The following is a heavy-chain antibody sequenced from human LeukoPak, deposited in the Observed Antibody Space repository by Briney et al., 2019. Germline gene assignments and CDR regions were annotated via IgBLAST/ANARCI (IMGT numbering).Heavy chain of an antibody. V-gene: IGHV3-53*01. CDR3: ARDRGANGDFVDY. Sequence: GGSLRLSCAASGFTVSSNYMSWVRQAPGKGLEWVSVIYSGGSTYYADSVKGRFTISRDNANNSLYLQMNSLRAEDTAVYYCARDRGANGDFVDYWGQGTLVTVSS. J-gene: IGHJ4*02. CDR2: IYSGGST. CDR1: GFTVSSNY. D-gene: IGHD4-17*01.